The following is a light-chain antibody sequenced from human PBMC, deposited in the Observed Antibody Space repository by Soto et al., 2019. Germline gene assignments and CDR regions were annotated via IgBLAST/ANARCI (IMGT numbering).Light chain of an antibody. CDR3: QQYNNWPPIP. CDR1: QSVSIK. CDR2: DTS. J-gene: IGKJ5*01. V-gene: IGKV3-15*01. Sequence: EIVMTQSAATLSVSQGERATLSCRASQSVSIKLAWYQQKPGQAPRLLIYDTSTRATGIPARFSGSGCGTEFTLTISSLQSEDFAVYYCQQYNNWPPIPFGQGTRLEIK.